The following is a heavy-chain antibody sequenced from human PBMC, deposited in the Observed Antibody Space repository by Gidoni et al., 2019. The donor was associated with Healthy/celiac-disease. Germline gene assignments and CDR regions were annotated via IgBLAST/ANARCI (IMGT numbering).Heavy chain of an antibody. CDR1: GFTFSSYA. D-gene: IGHD2-2*01. V-gene: IGHV3-30-3*01. J-gene: IGHJ4*02. CDR3: ARDHEYQLPLDY. Sequence: QVQLVATGCGVVQPGSTLRLSCAASGFTFSSYAKHWVRQAPGKGLEWVAVISYDGSNKYYADSVKGRFTISRDNSKNTLYLQMNSLRAEDTAVYYCARDHEYQLPLDYWGQGTLVTVSS. CDR2: ISYDGSNK.